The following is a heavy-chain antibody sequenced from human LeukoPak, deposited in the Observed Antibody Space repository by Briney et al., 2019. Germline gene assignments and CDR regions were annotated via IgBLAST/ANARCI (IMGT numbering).Heavy chain of an antibody. CDR2: IKQDGSEK. V-gene: IGHV3-7*01. Sequence: PGGSLRLSCEASGFTFGHYWMNWVRQAPGKGLKWVTDIKQDGSEKYYADSVKGRFTISRDNAKNTLYLQMNSLRAEDTAVYYCAGATSYYDTGGVGDIWGQGTMVTVSS. J-gene: IGHJ3*02. D-gene: IGHD3-22*01. CDR3: AGATSYYDTGGVGDI. CDR1: GFTFGHYW.